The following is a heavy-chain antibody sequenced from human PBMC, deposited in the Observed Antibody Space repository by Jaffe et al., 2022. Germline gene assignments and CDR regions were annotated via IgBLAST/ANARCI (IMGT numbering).Heavy chain of an antibody. D-gene: IGHD3-10*01. CDR3: TRDLVWFGESPEAYYYYYMDV. CDR2: IRSKAYGGTT. V-gene: IGHV3-49*04. CDR1: GFTFGDYA. J-gene: IGHJ6*03. Sequence: EVQLVESGGGLVQPGRSLRLSCTASGFTFGDYAMSWVRQAPGKGLEWVGFIRSKAYGGTTEYAASVKGRFTISRDDSKSIAYLQMNSLKTEDTAVYYCTRDLVWFGESPEAYYYYYMDVWGKGTTVTVSS.